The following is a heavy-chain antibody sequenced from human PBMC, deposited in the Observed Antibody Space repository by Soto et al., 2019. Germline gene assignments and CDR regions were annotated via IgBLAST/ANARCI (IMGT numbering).Heavy chain of an antibody. Sequence: GGSLRLSCAASGFTVSSNYMSWVRQAPGKGLEWVSVIYSGGSTYYADSVKGRFTISTDTSTSTAYMELRSLRSDDTAVYYCARGAIAVAGTDVWGQGTLVTVSS. CDR1: GFTVSSNY. V-gene: IGHV3-53*05. CDR3: ARGAIAVAGTDV. D-gene: IGHD6-19*01. J-gene: IGHJ4*02. CDR2: IYSGGST.